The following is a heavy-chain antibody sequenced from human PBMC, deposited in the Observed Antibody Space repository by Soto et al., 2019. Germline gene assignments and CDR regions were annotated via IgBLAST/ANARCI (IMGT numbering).Heavy chain of an antibody. J-gene: IGHJ5*02. D-gene: IGHD6-19*01. CDR2: LSYDGSDR. V-gene: IGHV3-30*04. CDR1: GFTFSSFA. CDR3: ARGGQWLVNWFDP. Sequence: QVQLVESGGGVVQPGRSPRLSCAASGFTFSSFAMHWVRQAPGKGLEWVASLSYDGSDRYYEDSVKGRHIISRDNSKNTVYLQLNSLRSEDTAVYYCARGGQWLVNWFDPWGQGTLVTVSS.